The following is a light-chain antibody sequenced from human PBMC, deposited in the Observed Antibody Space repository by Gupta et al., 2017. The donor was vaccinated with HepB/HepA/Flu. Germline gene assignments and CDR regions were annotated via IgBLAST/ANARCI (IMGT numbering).Light chain of an antibody. CDR3: QQYNNWPPWT. V-gene: IGKV3-15*01. CDR2: GAS. Sequence: MTPLPATLSVSPGERATLSCRASQSVSSNLAWYQQKPGQAPRLLIYGASTRATGIPARFSGSGSGTEFTLTISSLQSEDFAVYYCQQYNNWPPWTFGQGTKVEIK. J-gene: IGKJ1*01. CDR1: QSVSSN.